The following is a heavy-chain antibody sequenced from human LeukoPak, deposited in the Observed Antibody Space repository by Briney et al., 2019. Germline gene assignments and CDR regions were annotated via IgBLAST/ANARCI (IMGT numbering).Heavy chain of an antibody. Sequence: GRSLRLSCTTSGFTFGDYAMTWVRQAPGKGLEWVGFIRSEVYGGTPEYAASVKGRFTISRDDSKGIAYLQMNSLRPEDTAMYYCTRDQTPYYWGQGTLVTVSS. CDR3: TRDQTPYY. CDR1: GFTFGDYA. CDR2: IRSEVYGGTP. J-gene: IGHJ4*02. V-gene: IGHV3-49*04.